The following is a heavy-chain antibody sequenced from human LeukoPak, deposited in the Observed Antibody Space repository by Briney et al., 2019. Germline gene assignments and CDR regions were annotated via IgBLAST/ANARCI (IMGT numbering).Heavy chain of an antibody. CDR3: VRAVGGNTIVGAFDI. CDR1: GFTFSSYG. Sequence: GGSLRLSCAASGFTFSSYGMHWVRQAPGKGLEWVAVISYDGNTKYTADSVKGRFTISRDNSKNTLYLQMNSLRAEDSAVYYCVRAVGGNTIVGAFDIWGQGTMVTVSS. V-gene: IGHV3-30*03. D-gene: IGHD3-16*01. J-gene: IGHJ3*02. CDR2: ISYDGNTK.